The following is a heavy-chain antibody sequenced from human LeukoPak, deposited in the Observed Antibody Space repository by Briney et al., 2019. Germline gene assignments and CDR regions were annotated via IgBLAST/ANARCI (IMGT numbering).Heavy chain of an antibody. Sequence: SVKVSCKASGGTFSSYAISWVRQAPGQGLEWMGGIIPIFGTANYAQKFQGRVTITADESTSTAYMELSSLRSEDTAVYYCARVEVPRYGMDVWGQGTTVTVSS. CDR3: ARVEVPRYGMDV. CDR2: IIPIFGTA. V-gene: IGHV1-69*13. J-gene: IGHJ6*02. D-gene: IGHD1-7*01. CDR1: GGTFSSYA.